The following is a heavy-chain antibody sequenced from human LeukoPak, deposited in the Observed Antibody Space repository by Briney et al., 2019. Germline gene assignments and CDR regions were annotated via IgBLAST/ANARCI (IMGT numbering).Heavy chain of an antibody. Sequence: GGSLRLSCAASGFGFSNFWMSWVRQAPGKGPEWVANIKEDGSLKNYVDSVEGRFTVSRDNAKNTLYLQMNSLRLEDTAVYYCAKDQGGIAAAGFDYWGQGTLVTVSS. CDR3: AKDQGGIAAAGFDY. J-gene: IGHJ4*02. D-gene: IGHD6-13*01. CDR2: IKEDGSLK. CDR1: GFGFSNFW. V-gene: IGHV3-7*01.